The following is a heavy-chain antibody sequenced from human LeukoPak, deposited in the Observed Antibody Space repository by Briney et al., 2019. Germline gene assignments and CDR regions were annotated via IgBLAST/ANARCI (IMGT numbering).Heavy chain of an antibody. CDR1: GFTFSSYW. CDR3: ARRDIVVVPAAIFGAFDI. CDR2: IKQDGSEK. D-gene: IGHD2-2*02. V-gene: IGHV3-7*03. Sequence: GGSLRLSCAASGFTFSSYWMSWVRQAPGKGLEWVANIKQDGSEKYYVDSVKGRFTISRDNAKNSLYLQMNSLTAEDTALYYCARRDIVVVPAAIFGAFDIWGQGTMVTVSS. J-gene: IGHJ3*02.